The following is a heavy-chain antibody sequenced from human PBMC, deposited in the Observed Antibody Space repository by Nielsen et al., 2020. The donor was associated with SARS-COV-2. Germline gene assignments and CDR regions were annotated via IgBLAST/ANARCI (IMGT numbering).Heavy chain of an antibody. CDR3: ARALHATVTTLFYYYYGMDV. V-gene: IGHV1-8*01. CDR1: GYTFTSYD. J-gene: IGHJ6*02. CDR2: MNPNSGNT. Sequence: ASVKVSCKASGYTFTSYDINWVRQATGQGLEWMGWMNPNSGNTGYAQKFQGGVTMTRNTSISTAYMELSSLRSEDTAVYYCARALHATVTTLFYYYYGMDVWGQGTTVTVSS. D-gene: IGHD4-17*01.